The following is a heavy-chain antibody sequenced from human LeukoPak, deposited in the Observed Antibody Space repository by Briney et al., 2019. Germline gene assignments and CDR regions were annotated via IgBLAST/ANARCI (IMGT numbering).Heavy chain of an antibody. CDR2: ISSGSSSI. V-gene: IGHV3-48*04. Sequence: GGSLRLSCAASGFTFSGYSMNWVRQAPGKGLECISYISSGSSSIYYADSVKGRFTISRDNAKNSLYLQMNSLRAEDTAVYYCARKTRGSGSEPHWGQGTLVTVSS. CDR3: ARKTRGSGSEPH. J-gene: IGHJ4*02. D-gene: IGHD3-10*01. CDR1: GFTFSGYS.